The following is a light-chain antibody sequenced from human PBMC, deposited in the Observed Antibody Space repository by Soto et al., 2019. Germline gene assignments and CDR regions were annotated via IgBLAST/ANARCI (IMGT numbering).Light chain of an antibody. CDR3: QQRTNWRLS. J-gene: IGKJ4*01. V-gene: IGKV3-11*01. CDR2: DTS. Sequence: EIVLTQSPATLSLSPGERATLSCSASQSVSSHLTWYQQKPGQAPRLLIYDTSNRATGIPARFSGGGSGTDFTLTISSLEPEDFAVYYCQQRTNWRLSFGGGTKVEIK. CDR1: QSVSSH.